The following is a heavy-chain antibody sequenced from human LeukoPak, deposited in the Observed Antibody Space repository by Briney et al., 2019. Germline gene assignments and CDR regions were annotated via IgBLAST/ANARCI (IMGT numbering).Heavy chain of an antibody. CDR3: AKNDGNLPYYYYYMDV. J-gene: IGHJ6*03. D-gene: IGHD1-1*01. Sequence: GGSLRLSCAASGFTFSSYAMSWVRQAPGKRLEWVSTISGSGGSTYYADSVKGRFTISRDNSKNTLYLQMNSLRADDTAVYYCAKNDGNLPYYYYYMDVWGKGTTVTVSS. CDR2: ISGSGGST. CDR1: GFTFSSYA. V-gene: IGHV3-23*01.